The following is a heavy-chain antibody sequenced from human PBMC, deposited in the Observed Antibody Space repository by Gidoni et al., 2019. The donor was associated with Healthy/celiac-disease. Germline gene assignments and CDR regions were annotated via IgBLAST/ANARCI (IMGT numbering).Heavy chain of an antibody. CDR3: ARGASFHYYYYYMDV. CDR1: GLTFSSYG. CDR2: ISYDGSNK. Sequence: QVQLVESGGGVVQPGRSLRLSCAASGLTFSSYGMHWVRQAPGQGLEWVAVISYDGSNKYYADSVKGRFTISRDNSKNTLYLQMNSLRAEDTAVYYCARGASFHYYYYYMDVWGKGTTVTVSS. J-gene: IGHJ6*03. V-gene: IGHV3-30*03. D-gene: IGHD5-12*01.